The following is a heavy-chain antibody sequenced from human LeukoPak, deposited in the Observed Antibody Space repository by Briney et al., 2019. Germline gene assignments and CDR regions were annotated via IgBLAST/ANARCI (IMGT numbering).Heavy chain of an antibody. D-gene: IGHD2-2*01. CDR2: MNPNSSNT. Sequence: ASVKVSCKASGYTFTSYDINWVRQATGQGLEWMGWMNPNSSNTGYAQKFQGRVTMTRNTSISTASMELSSLRSEDTAVYYCATNGHLAPAAGGFDYWGQGTLVTVSS. J-gene: IGHJ4*02. CDR3: ATNGHLAPAAGGFDY. CDR1: GYTFTSYD. V-gene: IGHV1-8*01.